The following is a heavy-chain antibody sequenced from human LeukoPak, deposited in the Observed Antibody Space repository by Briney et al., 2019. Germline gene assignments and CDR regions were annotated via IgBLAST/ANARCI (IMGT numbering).Heavy chain of an antibody. D-gene: IGHD7-27*01. CDR2: IYHSGNT. CDR3: VRDIWGLPPDY. CDR1: GYSIRSDYS. J-gene: IGHJ4*02. Sequence: SETLSLTCTVSGYSIRSDYSWGWVRQPPGKGLEWIGIIYHSGNTYYNPSLKSRVTMSVDTSKDQFSLKMSSVTAADTAAYYCVRDIWGLPPDYWGQGTLVTVSS. V-gene: IGHV4-38-2*02.